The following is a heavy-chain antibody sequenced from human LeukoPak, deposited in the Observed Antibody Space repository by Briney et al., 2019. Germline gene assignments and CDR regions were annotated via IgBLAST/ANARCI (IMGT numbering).Heavy chain of an antibody. D-gene: IGHD3-9*01. Sequence: SETLSLTCTVSGYSISSGYYWGWIRQPPGKGLEWIGSIYHSGSTSYNPALNSRVTISVDTSKNQFSLKLTSVTAADTAVYYCARVPPRTVRYFDLSLRGFDYWGQGTLVTVSS. CDR1: GYSISSGYY. CDR3: ARVPPRTVRYFDLSLRGFDY. CDR2: IYHSGST. V-gene: IGHV4-38-2*02. J-gene: IGHJ4*02.